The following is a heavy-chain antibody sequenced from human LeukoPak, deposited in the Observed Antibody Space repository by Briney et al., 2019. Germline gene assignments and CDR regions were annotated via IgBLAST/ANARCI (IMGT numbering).Heavy chain of an antibody. D-gene: IGHD6-19*01. Sequence: ASVKVSCKASGYTFTGYYMHWVRQAPGQGLEWMGWIKPNSGGTNSAQKFQGRVTMAGDTSISTVYMELSRLTSDDTALYYSARADGDAYSSGWFYYWGQGTLVTVSS. CDR2: IKPNSGGT. CDR1: GYTFTGYY. CDR3: ARADGDAYSSGWFYY. V-gene: IGHV1-2*02. J-gene: IGHJ4*02.